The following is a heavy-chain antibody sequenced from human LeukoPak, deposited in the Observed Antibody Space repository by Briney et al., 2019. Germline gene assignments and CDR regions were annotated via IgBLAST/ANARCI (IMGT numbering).Heavy chain of an antibody. CDR2: ITSTSSYI. D-gene: IGHD1-26*01. J-gene: IGHJ6*03. Sequence: GGSLRLYCAASGFSFSNYNMNWVRQAPGKGLEWVSSITSTSSYIYYADSVKGRFTISRDNAKDSLYLQMNSLRAEDTAVYYCARDPYSGSYGDYYYYYMDVWGKGTTVTISS. CDR1: GFSFSNYN. V-gene: IGHV3-21*01. CDR3: ARDPYSGSYGDYYYYYMDV.